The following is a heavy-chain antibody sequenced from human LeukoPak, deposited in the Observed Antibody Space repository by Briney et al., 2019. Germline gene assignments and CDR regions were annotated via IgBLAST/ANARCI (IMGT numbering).Heavy chain of an antibody. CDR1: GFTFSSYA. CDR2: ISSNGGST. V-gene: IGHV3-64D*06. Sequence: GGSLRLSCSASGFTFSSYAMHWVRQAPGKGLEYVSAISSNGGSTYYADSVKGRFTISRDNSKNTLYLQMSSLRAEDTAVYYCASSLLYYYDSSGYYRYYFDYWGQGTLVTVST. D-gene: IGHD3-22*01. J-gene: IGHJ4*02. CDR3: ASSLLYYYDSSGYYRYYFDY.